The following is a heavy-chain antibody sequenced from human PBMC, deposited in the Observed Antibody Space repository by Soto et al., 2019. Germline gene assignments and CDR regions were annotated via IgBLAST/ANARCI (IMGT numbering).Heavy chain of an antibody. D-gene: IGHD1-1*01. CDR3: AREPATAKPEGVDF. V-gene: IGHV1-2*02. CDR2: INPNSGGK. Sequence: QVQLVQSGAEVRKPGASVKVSCKASGYTFSDYYIHWVRQAPGQGLEWMGWINPNSGGKKYAPKFQGGVTMTRDTSITTAYMELSRLRSGDTAVYYCAREPATAKPEGVDFWGQGTLVTVSS. J-gene: IGHJ4*02. CDR1: GYTFSDYY.